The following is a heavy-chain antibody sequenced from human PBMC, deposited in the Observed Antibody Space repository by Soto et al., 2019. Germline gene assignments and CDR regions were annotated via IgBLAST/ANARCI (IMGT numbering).Heavy chain of an antibody. CDR3: ASQPTYSSSPYAMDV. D-gene: IGHD6-13*01. CDR1: GGTFSSYT. Sequence: QVQLVQSGAEVKKPGSSVKVSCKASGGTFSSYTISCVRQAPGQGLEWMGRIIPILGIANYAQKFQGRVTITADKSTSTAYMELSSLRSEDTAVYYCASQPTYSSSPYAMDVWGQGTTVTVSS. CDR2: IIPILGIA. V-gene: IGHV1-69*02. J-gene: IGHJ6*02.